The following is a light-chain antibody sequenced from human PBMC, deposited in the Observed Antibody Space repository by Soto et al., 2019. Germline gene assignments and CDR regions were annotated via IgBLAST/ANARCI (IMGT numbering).Light chain of an antibody. CDR2: DAS. Sequence: DIQMPQSPSSVSASVGDRVTITCRASQGISSRLAWYQQKPETAPQLLSYDASSLQGGVPSRFSGSVSGTGFTLTITNLQPEDWATYYFQQANSFALTFGQGTRL. J-gene: IGKJ5*01. CDR1: QGISSR. V-gene: IGKV1-12*01. CDR3: QQANSFALT.